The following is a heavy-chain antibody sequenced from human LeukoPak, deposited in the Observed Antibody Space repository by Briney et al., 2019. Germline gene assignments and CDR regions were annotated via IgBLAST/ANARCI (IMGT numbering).Heavy chain of an antibody. CDR1: GGSISSSSHY. J-gene: IGHJ3*02. CDR2: IFYSGNT. CDR3: ARERKRRLLEDEAFDI. D-gene: IGHD5-24*01. V-gene: IGHV4-39*07. Sequence: SETLSLTCTVSGGSISSSSHYWGWIRQPPGKGLEWIGSIFYSGNTYQNPSLKSRVTISVDTSKNQFSLKLSSVTAADTAVYYCARERKRRLLEDEAFDIWGQGTMVTVSS.